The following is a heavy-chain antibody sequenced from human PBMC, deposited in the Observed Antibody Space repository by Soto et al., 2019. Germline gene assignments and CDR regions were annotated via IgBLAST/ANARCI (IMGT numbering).Heavy chain of an antibody. V-gene: IGHV4-30-4*01. J-gene: IGHJ4*02. CDR2: IYYSGST. Sequence: SETLSLTCSVSSGSISSSDYYWSLIRQPPGKGLEWIGYIYYSGSTYYNPSLKSRVTISVDTSKNQFSLKLSSVTAADTAVYYCARGRSSTSPYPIGYWGQGTLVTVSS. CDR1: SGSISSSDYY. CDR3: ARGRSSTSPYPIGY. D-gene: IGHD2-2*01.